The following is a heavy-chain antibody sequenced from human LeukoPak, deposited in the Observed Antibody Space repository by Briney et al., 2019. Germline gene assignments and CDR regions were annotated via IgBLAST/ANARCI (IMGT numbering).Heavy chain of an antibody. CDR3: ARWNYDSSGYWGF. Sequence: ASVKVSCKASGYTFTGYYMHWVRQAPGQGLEWMGWINPNSGGTNYAQKFQGRVTMTRDTSISTAYMELSRLRSDDTAVYYCARWNYDSSGYWGFWGQGTLVTVSS. J-gene: IGHJ4*02. V-gene: IGHV1-2*02. D-gene: IGHD3-22*01. CDR1: GYTFTGYY. CDR2: INPNSGGT.